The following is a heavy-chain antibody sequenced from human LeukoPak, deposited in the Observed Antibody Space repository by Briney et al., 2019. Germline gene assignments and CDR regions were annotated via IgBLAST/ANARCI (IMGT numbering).Heavy chain of an antibody. D-gene: IGHD3-10*01. CDR2: IKSKTAGGAT. CDR3: TTAPDYSGSGKLDV. CDR1: GFTFSSYS. J-gene: IGHJ6*04. Sequence: KAGGSLRLSCAASGFTFSSYSMNWVRQAPGKGLEWVGRIKSKTAGGATGYAAPVKGRFTISRDDSKNTLYLQMDSLITEDTAVYYCTTAPDYSGSGKLDVWGKGTTVTISS. V-gene: IGHV3-15*01.